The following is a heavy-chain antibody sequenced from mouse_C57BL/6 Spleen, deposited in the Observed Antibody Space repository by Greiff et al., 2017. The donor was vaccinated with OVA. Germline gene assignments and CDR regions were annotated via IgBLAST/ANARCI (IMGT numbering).Heavy chain of an antibody. D-gene: IGHD2-5*01. CDR2: IWSGGST. J-gene: IGHJ2*01. CDR1: GFSLTSYG. Sequence: QVQLKESGPGLVQPSQSLSITCTVSGFSLTSYGVHWVRQSPGKGLEWLGVIWSGGSTDYNAAFISRLSISKDNSKSQVFFKMNSLQADDTAIYYCARNRVTTGFYYFDYWGQGTTLTVSS. CDR3: ARNRVTTGFYYFDY. V-gene: IGHV2-2*01.